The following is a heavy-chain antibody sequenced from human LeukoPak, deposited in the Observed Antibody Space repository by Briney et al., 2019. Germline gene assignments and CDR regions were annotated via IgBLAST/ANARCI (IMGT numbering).Heavy chain of an antibody. J-gene: IGHJ4*02. D-gene: IGHD3-3*01. Sequence: PSETLSLTCTVSGGSISSFYWSWIRQPPGKGLEWIGYIYYSGRTNYNPSLKSRVTISVDTSKNQFSLKLSSVTAADTAVYYCARVARYYDFWSGYYEARHYFDYWGQGTLVTVSS. CDR3: ARVARYYDFWSGYYEARHYFDY. CDR2: IYYSGRT. V-gene: IGHV4-59*01. CDR1: GGSISSFY.